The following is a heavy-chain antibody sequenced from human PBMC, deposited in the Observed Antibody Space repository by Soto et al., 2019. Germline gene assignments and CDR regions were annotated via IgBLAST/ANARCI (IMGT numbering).Heavy chain of an antibody. CDR3: ARQGYSSGFDY. Sequence: SETLSLTCSVSGGSISSSSYYWGWIRQPPGRGLEWIGNIYYSGSTYYNPSLKSRVTISVDTSKNQFSLKLSSVTAADTAVYYCARQGYSSGFDYWGQGTLVTVSS. D-gene: IGHD2-15*01. J-gene: IGHJ4*02. CDR1: GGSISSSSYY. V-gene: IGHV4-39*01. CDR2: IYYSGST.